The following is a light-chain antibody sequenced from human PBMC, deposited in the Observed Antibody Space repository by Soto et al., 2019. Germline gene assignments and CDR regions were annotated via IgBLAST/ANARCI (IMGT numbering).Light chain of an antibody. CDR2: DVT. CDR3: SSFTSTLDVV. Sequence: QSALTQPASVSGSPGQSITISCSGASSDIGVYNHVAWYQQHPGKAPRLMIYDVTNRPSGVSNRFSGSKSGNTASLTISGLQAEDEADYYCSSFTSTLDVVFGGGTKLTVL. CDR1: SSDIGVYNH. J-gene: IGLJ2*01. V-gene: IGLV2-14*03.